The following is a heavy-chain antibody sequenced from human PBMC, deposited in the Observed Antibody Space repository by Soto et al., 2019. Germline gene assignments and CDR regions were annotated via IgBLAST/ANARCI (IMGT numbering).Heavy chain of an antibody. D-gene: IGHD2-15*01. CDR2: INPSGGST. CDR1: GYTFSSQY. V-gene: IGHV1-46*01. J-gene: IGHJ5*02. Sequence: ASEKVSCKASGYTFSSQYMNWVRQAPGQGLEWMGIINPSGGSTSSAQKFQGRLTLTRGISTSTFYMELSSLRSEDTAVYYCARDGDCSGGSCSTNYWFDPWGQGTLVTVSS. CDR3: ARDGDCSGGSCSTNYWFDP.